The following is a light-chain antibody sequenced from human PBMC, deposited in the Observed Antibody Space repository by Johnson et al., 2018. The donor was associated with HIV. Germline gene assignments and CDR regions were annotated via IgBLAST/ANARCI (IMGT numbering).Light chain of an antibody. CDR3: GTWDSSLNPHYV. V-gene: IGLV1-51*02. CDR1: YSNIEHNY. J-gene: IGLJ1*01. Sequence: QSVLTQPPSVSAAAGQKVTISCSGTYSNIEHNYVSWYQQLPGTAPKLLIYEKNKRPSGIPDRFSASKSGTSATMGITGLQTGDEADYYCGTWDSSLNPHYVFGTGTKVTVL. CDR2: EKN.